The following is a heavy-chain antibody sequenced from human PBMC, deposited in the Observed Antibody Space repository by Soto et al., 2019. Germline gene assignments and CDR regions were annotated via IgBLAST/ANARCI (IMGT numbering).Heavy chain of an antibody. CDR3: ARVHCSGGSGYVSGGFDS. CDR2: IYYSWRT. Sequence: QVQLQESGPGLVKPSETLSLTCTVSGGSISSYYWSWIRQPPGKGLAWIGYIYYSWRTNYNPSLKRRVIRAGDTSKHQFYRQVRSVTAEDTAVYYGARVHCSGGSGYVSGGFDSWGQGTMVTVSS. CDR1: GGSISSYY. V-gene: IGHV4-59*01. D-gene: IGHD2-15*01. J-gene: IGHJ3*02.